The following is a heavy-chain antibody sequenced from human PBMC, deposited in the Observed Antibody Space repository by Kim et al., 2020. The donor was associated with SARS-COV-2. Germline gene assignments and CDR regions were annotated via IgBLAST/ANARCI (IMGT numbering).Heavy chain of an antibody. Sequence: GGSLRLSCAASGFKFSDFAMPWVRQAPGKGLEWVAEISDSGGITYYADSIKGRFTMSRDNSKKEVYLEMENLKVDDTATYFCAKGAMVGVWGQGTPVTVSS. CDR2: ISDSGGIT. J-gene: IGHJ4*02. CDR3: AKGAMVGV. CDR1: GFKFSDFA. V-gene: IGHV3-23*01. D-gene: IGHD5-18*01.